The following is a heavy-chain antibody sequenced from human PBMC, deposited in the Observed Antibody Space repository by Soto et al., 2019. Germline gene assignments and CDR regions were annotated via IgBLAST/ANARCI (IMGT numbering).Heavy chain of an antibody. CDR1: GFTFSSYS. J-gene: IGHJ6*02. CDR2: ISSSSSYI. V-gene: IGHV3-21*01. CDR3: ARDWIAAAGPSVLGMDV. D-gene: IGHD6-13*01. Sequence: GGSLRLSCAASGFTFSSYSMNWVRQAPGKGLEWVSSISSSSSYIYYADSVKGRFTISRDNAKNSLYLQMNSLRAEDTAVYYCARDWIAAAGPSVLGMDVWGQGTTVTVSS.